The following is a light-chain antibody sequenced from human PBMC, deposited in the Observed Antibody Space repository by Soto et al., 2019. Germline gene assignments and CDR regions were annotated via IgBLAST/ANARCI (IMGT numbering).Light chain of an antibody. CDR3: SSYAASNSLL. CDR1: SSDVGAYNF. CDR2: EVS. J-gene: IGLJ2*01. V-gene: IGLV2-8*01. Sequence: QSALTQPPSASGSPGQSVTISCTGTSSDVGAYNFVSWYQQHPGKAPKLIIYEVSKRPSGVPDRFSGSKFGNSASLTVSGLQAEDEADYYCSSYAASNSLLFGGGTKVTVL.